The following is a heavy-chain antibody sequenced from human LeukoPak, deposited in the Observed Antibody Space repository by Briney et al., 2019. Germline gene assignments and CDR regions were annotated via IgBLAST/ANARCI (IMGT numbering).Heavy chain of an antibody. V-gene: IGHV4-34*01. CDR3: ARGLGYCSGGSCSTPLSPRPYGMDV. J-gene: IGHJ6*02. D-gene: IGHD2-15*01. CDR2: INHSGST. Sequence: SETLSLTCAVYGGSFSGYYWSWIRQPPGKGLEWIGEINHSGSTNYNPSLKSRVTISVDTSKNQFSLKLSSVTAADTAVYYCARGLGYCSGGSCSTPLSPRPYGMDVWGQGTTVTVSS. CDR1: GGSFSGYY.